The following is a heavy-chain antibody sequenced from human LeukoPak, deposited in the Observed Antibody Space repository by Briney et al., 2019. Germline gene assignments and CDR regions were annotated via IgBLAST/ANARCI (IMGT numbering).Heavy chain of an antibody. CDR1: GFTFSSYA. CDR3: ATWAVTTTYYYFYYYMDV. Sequence: GGSLRLSCAASGFTFSSYAMSWVRQAPGKGLEWVSAISGSGGSTYYADSVKGRFTISRDNSKDTLYLQMNSLRAEDTAVYYCATWAVTTTYYYFYYYMDVWDKGTTVTVSS. V-gene: IGHV3-23*01. CDR2: ISGSGGST. J-gene: IGHJ6*03. D-gene: IGHD4-11*01.